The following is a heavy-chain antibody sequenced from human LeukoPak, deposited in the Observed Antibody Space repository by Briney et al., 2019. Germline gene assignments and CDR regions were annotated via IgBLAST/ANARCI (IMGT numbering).Heavy chain of an antibody. Sequence: PSETLSLTCTVSGGSISSSSYYWAWIRQPPGKGLEWIGSIHYSGSTYYNPSLQSRVTISIDTSKSQFSLKLRFVTAADTAVYYCARVRCSGGSCPYYYYYYYMDVWGKGTTVTVSS. J-gene: IGHJ6*03. CDR3: ARVRCSGGSCPYYYYYYYMDV. V-gene: IGHV4-39*07. CDR2: IHYSGST. D-gene: IGHD2-15*01. CDR1: GGSISSSSYY.